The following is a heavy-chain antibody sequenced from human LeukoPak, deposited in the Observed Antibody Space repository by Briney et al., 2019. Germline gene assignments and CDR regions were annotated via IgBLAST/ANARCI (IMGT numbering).Heavy chain of an antibody. CDR2: IYYSGST. D-gene: IGHD1-14*01. Sequence: SETLSLTCTVSGGSISSSSYYWGWIRQPPGKGLEWIGSIYYSGSTYYNPSLKSRVTISVDTSKNQFSLKLSSVTAADTAVYYCARWDPGSPIDYWGQGTLVTVSS. CDR3: ARWDPGSPIDY. J-gene: IGHJ4*02. CDR1: GGSISSSSYY. V-gene: IGHV4-39*07.